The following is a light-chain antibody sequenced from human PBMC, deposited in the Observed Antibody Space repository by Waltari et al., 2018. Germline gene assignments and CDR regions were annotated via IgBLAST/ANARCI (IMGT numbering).Light chain of an antibody. CDR3: SSYTTNTRF. CDR1: HSDIANYNR. CDR2: DVH. V-gene: IGLV2-18*02. Sequence: QSALTQPPSVSGSPGQSVTISCTGTHSDIANYNRVSWYQQSPGTAPKLIIYDVHNRPSGVSDLFSGSKSGNTASLTISGLQAGDEADYYCSSYTTNTRFFGGGTKVTVL. J-gene: IGLJ2*01.